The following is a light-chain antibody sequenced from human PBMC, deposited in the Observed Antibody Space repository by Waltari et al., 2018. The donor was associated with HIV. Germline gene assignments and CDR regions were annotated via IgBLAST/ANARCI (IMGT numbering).Light chain of an antibody. CDR1: QNIKNF. CDR3: QQSYSSPT. J-gene: IGKJ3*01. V-gene: IGKV1-39*01. Sequence: DIQMTQSPSSLSASVGDRVTITCRASQNIKNFLNWYQQKPGKAPNILIYTATTLQSGVPSRFNGSGSGTDFTLTITGLQREDFAVYCCQQSYSSPTFGPGTTLDIK. CDR2: TAT.